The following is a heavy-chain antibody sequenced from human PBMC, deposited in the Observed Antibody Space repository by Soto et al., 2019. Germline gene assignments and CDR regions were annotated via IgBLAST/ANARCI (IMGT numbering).Heavy chain of an antibody. CDR3: AETTVTTAMTL. CDR2: INADNGNT. J-gene: IGHJ4*02. CDR1: GYTFTSYA. Sequence: GASVKVSCKASGYTFTSYAMHWVRQAPGQRLEWMGWINADNGNTNYSQKLQGRVTMTTDTSTSTAYMELRSLRSEDTAVYYCAETTVTTAMTLWGQGTLVTVSS. V-gene: IGHV1-3*01. D-gene: IGHD4-17*01.